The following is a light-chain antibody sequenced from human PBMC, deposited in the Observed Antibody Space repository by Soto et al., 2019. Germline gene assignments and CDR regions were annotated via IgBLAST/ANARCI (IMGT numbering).Light chain of an antibody. J-gene: IGKJ1*01. CDR1: QGISSY. CDR2: KAS. Sequence: AIRMTQSPSSLSASTGDRVTITCRASQGISSYLAWYQQKPGKAPKLLIYKASTLKSGVPSRFSGSRPGTEFTLTISSMQPDDFTTYYCQHYNSYSEAFGPGTKGDIK. V-gene: IGKV1-8*01. CDR3: QHYNSYSEA.